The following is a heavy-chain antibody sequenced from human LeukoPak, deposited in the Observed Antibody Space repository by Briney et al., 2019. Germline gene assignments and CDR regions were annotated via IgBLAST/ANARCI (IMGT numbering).Heavy chain of an antibody. CDR3: ARDNPYCSSTSCWNWFDP. CDR2: IIPIFGTA. V-gene: IGHV1-69*13. J-gene: IGHJ5*02. D-gene: IGHD2-2*01. CDR1: GGTFSSYA. Sequence: SVKVSCKASGGTFSSYAISWVRQAPGQGLEWMGGIIPIFGTANYAQKLQGRVTITADESTSTAYMELSSLRSEDTAVYYCARDNPYCSSTSCWNWFDPWGQGTLVTVSS.